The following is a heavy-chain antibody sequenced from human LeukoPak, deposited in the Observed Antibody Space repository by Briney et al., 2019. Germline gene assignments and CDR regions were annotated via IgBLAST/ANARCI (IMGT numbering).Heavy chain of an antibody. J-gene: IGHJ6*02. CDR2: IYYSGST. CDR3: ARDLYLSGYDTYYYGMDV. V-gene: IGHV4-59*13. Sequence: SETLSLTCAVYGGSFSGYYWSWVRQPPGKGLEWIGYIYYSGSTNYNPSLKSRVTISVDTSKNQFSLKLSSVTAADTAVYYCARDLYLSGYDTYYYGMDVWGQGTTVTVSS. D-gene: IGHD5-12*01. CDR1: GGSFSGYY.